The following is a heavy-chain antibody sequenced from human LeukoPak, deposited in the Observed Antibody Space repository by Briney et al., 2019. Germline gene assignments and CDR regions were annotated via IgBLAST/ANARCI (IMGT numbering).Heavy chain of an antibody. CDR3: ARGNDFWSGFDY. CDR1: GGTFSSYT. Sequence: SVKVSCKASGGTFSSYTISWVRQAPGQGLEWMGRIIPILGIANYAQKFQGRVTITADKSTSTAHMELSSLRSEDTAVYYCARGNDFWSGFDYWGQGTLVTVSS. V-gene: IGHV1-69*02. CDR2: IIPILGIA. D-gene: IGHD3-3*01. J-gene: IGHJ4*02.